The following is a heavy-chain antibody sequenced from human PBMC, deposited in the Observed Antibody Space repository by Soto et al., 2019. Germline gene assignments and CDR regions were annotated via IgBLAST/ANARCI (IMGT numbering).Heavy chain of an antibody. V-gene: IGHV3-33*01. D-gene: IGHD5-12*01. CDR3: ARVGVVATWDLFDF. J-gene: IGHJ4*02. Sequence: QVQLVESGGGVVQPGGSLRLSCTASGFSFTSYAMHWVRQAPGKGLEWVALILYDENNKYYADSVKGRFTISRDNSKHTLYLQMNSRRAEDTAVYYCARVGVVATWDLFDFWGQGTLVTVSS. CDR2: ILYDENNK. CDR1: GFSFTSYA.